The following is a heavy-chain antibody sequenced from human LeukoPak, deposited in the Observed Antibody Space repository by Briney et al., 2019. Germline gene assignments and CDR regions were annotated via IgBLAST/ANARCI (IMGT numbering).Heavy chain of an antibody. CDR1: GFTVSSNY. D-gene: IGHD1-26*01. CDR3: AREEPN. J-gene: IGHJ4*02. V-gene: IGHV3-53*01. Sequence: GRSLRLSCAASGFTVSSNYVSWVRQARGKGLEWVSVIYSGGSTYYADSVKGRFPISRDNYNKTLYLKMNSLRAEDTAVYYCAREEPNWGQGTLVTVSS. CDR2: IYSGGST.